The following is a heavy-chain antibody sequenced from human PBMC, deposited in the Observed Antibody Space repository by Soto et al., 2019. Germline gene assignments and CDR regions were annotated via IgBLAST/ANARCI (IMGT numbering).Heavy chain of an antibody. CDR2: IFWNDER. CDR3: ARALREELPIYYFDS. J-gene: IGHJ4*02. CDR1: GFSLSKARMG. V-gene: IGHV2-26*01. D-gene: IGHD1-7*01. Sequence: GSGPTLVNPTETLTLTCTVSGFSLSKARMGVSWIRQPPGKALEWLAHIFWNDERSYNTSLKSRLTISRDTSKSQVVLTMTNVDPVDTGTYLCARALREELPIYYFDSWGQGTLVTVSS.